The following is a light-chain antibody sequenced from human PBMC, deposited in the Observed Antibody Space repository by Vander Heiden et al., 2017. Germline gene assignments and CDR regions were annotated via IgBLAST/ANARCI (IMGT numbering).Light chain of an antibody. CDR3: SSYTRSTTYV. Sequence: QSALTQSASVSGSPGQSITISCTGTSSDIGAYNYVSWYQQHPGEAPKLMIYEVTKRPSGVSNRFSGSKSGNTASLTISGLRAEDEADYYCSSYTRSTTYVFGTGTKVTVL. J-gene: IGLJ1*01. V-gene: IGLV2-14*01. CDR1: SSDIGAYNY. CDR2: EVT.